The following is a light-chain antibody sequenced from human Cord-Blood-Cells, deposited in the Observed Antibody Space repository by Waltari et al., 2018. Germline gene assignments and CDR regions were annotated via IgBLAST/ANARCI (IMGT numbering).Light chain of an antibody. CDR1: SSDVGGYNY. CDR2: DVS. CDR3: SSYTSSSTYV. J-gene: IGLJ1*01. V-gene: IGLV2-14*03. Sequence: QSALTQPASVSGSPGQSITLSCTGTSSDVGGYNYVSWYQQHPGKAPKLMIYDVSNRPSGVSNRFSGSKSGNTASLTISGLQAEDEADYYCSSYTSSSTYVFGTGTKGTVL.